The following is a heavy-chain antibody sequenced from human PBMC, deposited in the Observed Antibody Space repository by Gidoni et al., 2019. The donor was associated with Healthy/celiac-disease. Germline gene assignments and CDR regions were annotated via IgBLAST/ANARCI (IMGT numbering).Heavy chain of an antibody. CDR1: GFPFSSYS. CDR3: AREGRAHQYGMDV. V-gene: IGHV3-21*01. D-gene: IGHD2-2*01. Sequence: EVQLVESGGGLVKPGGSLRLSCAASGFPFSSYSMNWVRQAPGKGLEWVSSISSSSSYIYYADSVKGRFTISRDNAKNSLYLQMNSLRAEDTAVYYCAREGRAHQYGMDVWGQGTTVTVSS. J-gene: IGHJ6*02. CDR2: ISSSSSYI.